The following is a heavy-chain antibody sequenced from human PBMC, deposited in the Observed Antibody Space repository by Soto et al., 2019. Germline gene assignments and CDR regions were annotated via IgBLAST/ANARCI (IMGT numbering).Heavy chain of an antibody. Sequence: ASVKVSCKASGYTFTSYGISWVRQAPGQGLEWMGWISAYNGNTNYAQKLQGRVTMTTDTSTSTAYMELRSLRSDDTAVYYCARDFPPLRGALIYGDSTAYYYYGMDVWGQGTTVIVCS. CDR1: GYTFTSYG. D-gene: IGHD4-17*01. V-gene: IGHV1-18*01. J-gene: IGHJ6*02. CDR3: ARDFPPLRGALIYGDSTAYYYYGMDV. CDR2: ISAYNGNT.